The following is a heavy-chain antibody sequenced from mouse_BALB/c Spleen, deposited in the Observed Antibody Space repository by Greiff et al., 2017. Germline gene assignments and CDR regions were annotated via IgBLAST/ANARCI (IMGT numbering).Heavy chain of an antibody. Sequence: VHLVESGPGLVAPSQSLSITCTVSGFSLTSYGVHWVRQPPGKGLEWLGVIWAGGSTNYNSALMSRLSISKDNSKSQVFLKMNSLQTDDTAMYYCARGVDAARAPFAYWGQGTLVTVSA. V-gene: IGHV2-9*02. J-gene: IGHJ3*01. D-gene: IGHD3-1*01. CDR3: ARGVDAARAPFAY. CDR1: GFSLTSYG. CDR2: IWAGGST.